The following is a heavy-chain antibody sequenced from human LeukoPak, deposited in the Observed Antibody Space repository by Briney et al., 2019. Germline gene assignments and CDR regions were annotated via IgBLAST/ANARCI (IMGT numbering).Heavy chain of an antibody. V-gene: IGHV3-74*01. Sequence: GGSLRLSCAVSGFTFSTYWMHWVRQVPGKGLVWVSRINTDGSSTSYADSVKGRFTISRDNSKNTLYLQMNSLRAEDTAVYYCAKDPSVFGVGPLNPWGQGTLVTVSS. J-gene: IGHJ5*02. D-gene: IGHD3-3*01. CDR2: INTDGSST. CDR3: AKDPSVFGVGPLNP. CDR1: GFTFSTYW.